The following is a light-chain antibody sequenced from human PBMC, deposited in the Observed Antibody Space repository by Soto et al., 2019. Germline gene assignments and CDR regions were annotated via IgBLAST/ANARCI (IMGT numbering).Light chain of an antibody. Sequence: EIVFTQSPDTLSLSPGERATLSCRASQSVSSGYLAWYQQKPGQAPRLLIYGASSRATGIPDRFSGSGSGTDFTLTIRRLEPEDFAVYYCQQYGSSLLTFGGGTKVDIK. V-gene: IGKV3-20*01. CDR3: QQYGSSLLT. J-gene: IGKJ4*01. CDR1: QSVSSGY. CDR2: GAS.